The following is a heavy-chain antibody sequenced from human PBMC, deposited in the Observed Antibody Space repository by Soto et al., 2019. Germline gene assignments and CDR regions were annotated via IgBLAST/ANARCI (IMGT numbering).Heavy chain of an antibody. CDR2: IFYSGST. CDR3: ARHLTYCSAGSCYSDFPYYGMDV. D-gene: IGHD2-15*01. Sequence: SETLCLTCTVSGGSISSSSYYWGWIRQPPGKGLEWIGSIFYSGSTYYNPSLKSRVTISVDTSKNQFSLKLSSVTAADTAVYYCARHLTYCSAGSCYSDFPYYGMDVWGQGTTVT. V-gene: IGHV4-39*01. J-gene: IGHJ6*02. CDR1: GGSISSSSYY.